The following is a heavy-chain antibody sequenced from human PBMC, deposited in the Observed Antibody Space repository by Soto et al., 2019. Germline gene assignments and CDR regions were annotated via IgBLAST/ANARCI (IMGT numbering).Heavy chain of an antibody. Sequence: PSDTLSLTGTVSGDSLSRADYCWSWIRQAPGKGLEWIGYICYGGSTYHNPSLKSRTSMSVDTSKKQFSLTLTSVTAADTAVYDCARAGRGLFDYWGQGRLAT. J-gene: IGHJ4*02. CDR3: ARAGRGLFDY. CDR1: GDSLSRADYC. V-gene: IGHV4-30-4*02. CDR2: ICYGGST.